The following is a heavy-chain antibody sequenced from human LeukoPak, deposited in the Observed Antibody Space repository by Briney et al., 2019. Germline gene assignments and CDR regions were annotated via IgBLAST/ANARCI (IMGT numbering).Heavy chain of an antibody. Sequence: SQSYARECDISRGGGRSSNEGWTWIWQYPSKRLQWLGRTYYRSKWYNDYAVSIQGRITINPDTSKNQSSLQLNSVTPEDTAVYYCARDVGTSGWYTFDYWGQGTLVTVSS. V-gene: IGHV6-1*01. CDR1: RGGGRSSNEG. CDR2: TYYRSKWYN. CDR3: ARDVGTSGWYTFDY. D-gene: IGHD6-19*01. J-gene: IGHJ4*02.